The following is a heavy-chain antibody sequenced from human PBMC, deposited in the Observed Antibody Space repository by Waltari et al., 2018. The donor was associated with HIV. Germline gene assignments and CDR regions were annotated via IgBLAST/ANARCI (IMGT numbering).Heavy chain of an antibody. V-gene: IGHV3-30*03. CDR2: VSFDSSDF. J-gene: IGHJ4*02. CDR1: GFTFKNYG. Sequence: LVESGGDVVQPGRSLRLSCSASGFTFKNYGMHWVRQTPVRGLGWVAFVSFDSSDFYYADSVKGRFTVSRDNSKNTLFLQMDSLKSEDPALYYCARAPTTSLSLIQGFWGQGTLVTVSS. CDR3: ARAPTTSLSLIQGF. D-gene: IGHD5-18*01.